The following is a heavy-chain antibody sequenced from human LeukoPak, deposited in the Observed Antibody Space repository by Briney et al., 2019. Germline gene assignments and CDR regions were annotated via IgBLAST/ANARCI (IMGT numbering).Heavy chain of an antibody. V-gene: IGHV3-23*01. J-gene: IGHJ6*02. Sequence: GGSLRLSCAASGFTFSSYAMSWVRQAPGKGLEWVSAISGSGGSTYYADSVKGRFTISRDNSKNTLYLQMNSLRAEDTALYYCARGLGAAAGIYYYYGMDVWGQGTTVTVSS. CDR2: ISGSGGST. CDR3: ARGLGAAAGIYYYYGMDV. D-gene: IGHD6-25*01. CDR1: GFTFSSYA.